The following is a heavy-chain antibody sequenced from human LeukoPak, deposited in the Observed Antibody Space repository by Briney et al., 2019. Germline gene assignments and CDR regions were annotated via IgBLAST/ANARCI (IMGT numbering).Heavy chain of an antibody. V-gene: IGHV4-59*12. CDR3: ARDQGDLNP. J-gene: IGHJ5*02. Sequence: SETLSLTCTVSGGSISSYYWSWIRQPPGKGLEWIGYIYYSGSTYYNPSLKSRVTISVDTSKNQFSLKLSSVTAADTAVYYCARDQGDLNPWGQGTLVTVSS. CDR1: GGSISSYY. CDR2: IYYSGST. D-gene: IGHD2-21*02.